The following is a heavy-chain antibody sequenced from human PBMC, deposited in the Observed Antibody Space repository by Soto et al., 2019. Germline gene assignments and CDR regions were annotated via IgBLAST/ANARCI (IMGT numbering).Heavy chain of an antibody. V-gene: IGHV1-24*01. CDR1: GYTLTELS. D-gene: IGHD4-17*01. CDR3: ATDLGDLGNY. CDR2: FDPEDGET. J-gene: IGHJ4*02. Sequence: ASVKVSCKVSGYTLTELSMHWVRQAPGKGREWMGGFDPEDGETIYAQKFQGRVTMTEDTYTDTAYMEQSSLRSEDTAVYYCATDLGDLGNYWGQGTLVTVSS.